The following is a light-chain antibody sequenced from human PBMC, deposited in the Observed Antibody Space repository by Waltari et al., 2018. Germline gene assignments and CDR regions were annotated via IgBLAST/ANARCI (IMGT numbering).Light chain of an antibody. Sequence: DIVMTQSPDSLAVSLGERATINCRSSQSVLSSSNNENYLAWYQQKPGQPPNLLIYWASTRESGVPDRFSGSGSGTDFTLTISSLQAEDVAVYDCQQYYSTPQTFGQGTKLEIK. J-gene: IGKJ2*01. V-gene: IGKV4-1*01. CDR1: QSVLSSSNNENY. CDR2: WAS. CDR3: QQYYSTPQT.